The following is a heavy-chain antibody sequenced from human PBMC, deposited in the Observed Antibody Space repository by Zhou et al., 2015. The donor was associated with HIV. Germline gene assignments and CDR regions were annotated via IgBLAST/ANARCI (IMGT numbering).Heavy chain of an antibody. V-gene: IGHV1-69*01. CDR3: ARPYSSGWYPFDY. Sequence: QVLLVQSGAEVKKPGSSVKVSCKASGGTLSGSDISWVRQAPGQGLEWMGGIIPIFGTANYAQKFQGRVTITADESTSTAYMELSSLRSEDTAVYYCARPYSSGWYPFDYWGQGTLVTVSS. CDR1: GGTLSGSD. D-gene: IGHD6-19*01. J-gene: IGHJ4*02. CDR2: IIPIFGTA.